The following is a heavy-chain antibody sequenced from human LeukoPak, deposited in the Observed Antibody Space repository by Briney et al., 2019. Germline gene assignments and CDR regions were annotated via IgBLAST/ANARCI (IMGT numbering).Heavy chain of an antibody. V-gene: IGHV4-34*01. CDR3: ARESLMGWTILGSTQYGGNPGHFDY. D-gene: IGHD4-23*01. CDR2: INHSGST. CDR1: GGSFSGYY. Sequence: SETLSLTCAVYGGSFSGYYWSWIRQPPGKGLEWIGEINHSGSTNYNPSLKSRVTISVDTSKNQFSLKLSSVTAADTAVYYCARESLMGWTILGSTQYGGNPGHFDYWGQGTLVTVSS. J-gene: IGHJ4*02.